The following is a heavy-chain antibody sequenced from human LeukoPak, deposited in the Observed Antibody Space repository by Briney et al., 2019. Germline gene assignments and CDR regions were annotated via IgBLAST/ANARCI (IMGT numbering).Heavy chain of an antibody. CDR2: ISAYNGNT. CDR3: ARGNYDVLTGYVAYAFNI. CDR1: GYTFTESY. J-gene: IGHJ3*02. V-gene: IGHV1-18*04. D-gene: IGHD3-9*01. Sequence: AASVKVSCKASGYTFTESYIHWVRQAPGQGLEWMGWISAYNGNTNYAQKLQGRVTMTTDTSTSTAYMELRSLRSDDTAVYYCARGNYDVLTGYVAYAFNIWGQGTMVTVSS.